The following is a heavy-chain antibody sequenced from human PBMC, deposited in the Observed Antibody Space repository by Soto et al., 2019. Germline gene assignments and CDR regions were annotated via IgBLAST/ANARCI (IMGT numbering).Heavy chain of an antibody. J-gene: IGHJ4*02. D-gene: IGHD3-10*01. CDR3: ARGRLWFGEFSYYFDY. Sequence: GGSLRLSCAASGFTFSSYGMRWVRQATGKGLEWVAVIWYDGSNKYYADSVKGRFTISRDNSKNTLYLQMNSLRAEDTAVYYCARGRLWFGEFSYYFDYWGQGTLVTVSS. CDR2: IWYDGSNK. V-gene: IGHV3-33*01. CDR1: GFTFSSYG.